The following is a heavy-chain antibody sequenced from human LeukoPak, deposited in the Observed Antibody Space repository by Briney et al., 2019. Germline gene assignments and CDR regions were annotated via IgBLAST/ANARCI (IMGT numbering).Heavy chain of an antibody. J-gene: IGHJ4*02. CDR2: IYHSGST. V-gene: IGHV4-4*02. CDR1: GGSIGNSNW. Sequence: TSETLSLTCAVSGGSIGNSNWWSWVRRPPGKGLEWIGEIYHSGSTNYNPSLESRVTISVDTSKNQFSLKLSSVTAADTAVYYCAGDTYGSDYWGQGTLVTVSS. CDR3: AGDTYGSDY. D-gene: IGHD3-10*01.